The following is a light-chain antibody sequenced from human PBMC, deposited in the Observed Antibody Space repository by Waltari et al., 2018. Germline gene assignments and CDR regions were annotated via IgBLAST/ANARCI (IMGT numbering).Light chain of an antibody. V-gene: IGKV3-20*01. CDR3: QHYVSLPVT. CDR1: QSVGKS. CDR2: GAS. J-gene: IGKJ1*01. Sequence: EIVLTQSPGTLSLSPGERATLACRASQSVGKSLAWYQQKPGKAPRLLIYGASGRATGIPDRFSGGGSGTDFSLTISRLEPEDFAAYHCQHYVSLPVTFGQGTKVEIK.